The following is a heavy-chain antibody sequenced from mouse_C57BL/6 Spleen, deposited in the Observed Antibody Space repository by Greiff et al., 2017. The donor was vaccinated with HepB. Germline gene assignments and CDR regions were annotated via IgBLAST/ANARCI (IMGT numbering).Heavy chain of an antibody. J-gene: IGHJ3*01. CDR1: GYSITSGYY. CDR3: ARDYSNPAWFAY. CDR2: ISYDGSN. D-gene: IGHD2-5*01. V-gene: IGHV3-6*01. Sequence: EVQRVESGPGLVKPSQSLSLTCSVTGYSITSGYYWNWIRQFPGNKLEWMGYISYDGSNNYNPSLKNRISITRDTSKNQFFLKLNSVTTEDTATYYCARDYSNPAWFAYWGQGTLVTVSA.